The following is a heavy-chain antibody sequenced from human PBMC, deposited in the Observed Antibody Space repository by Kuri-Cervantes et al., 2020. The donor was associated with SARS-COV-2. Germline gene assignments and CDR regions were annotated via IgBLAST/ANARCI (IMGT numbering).Heavy chain of an antibody. CDR1: GYTFTSNF. V-gene: IGHV1-46*01. Sequence: ASVKVSCKASGYTFTSNFMHWVRQATGQGLEWMGVIDPIYGSTTSAQKFQGRVTITRNTSISTAYMELSSLRSEDTAVYYCARVGYDFWSGPNWFDPWGQGTLVTVSS. D-gene: IGHD3-3*01. CDR2: IDPIYGST. J-gene: IGHJ5*02. CDR3: ARVGYDFWSGPNWFDP.